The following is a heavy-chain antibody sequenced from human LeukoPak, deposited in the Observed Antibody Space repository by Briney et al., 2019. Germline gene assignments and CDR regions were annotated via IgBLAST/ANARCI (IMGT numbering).Heavy chain of an antibody. Sequence: GASVKVSCKASGYTFTGYYMHWVRQAPGQGLEWMGWINPNSGGTNYAQKFQGRVTMTTDTSTSTASMELRSLRSDDTAVYYCARGGRWELPRPYAFDMWGQGTMVTVSS. CDR1: GYTFTGYY. CDR2: INPNSGGT. J-gene: IGHJ3*02. V-gene: IGHV1-2*02. D-gene: IGHD1-26*01. CDR3: ARGGRWELPRPYAFDM.